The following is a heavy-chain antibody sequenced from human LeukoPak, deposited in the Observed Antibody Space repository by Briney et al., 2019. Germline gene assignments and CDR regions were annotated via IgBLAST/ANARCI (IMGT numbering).Heavy chain of an antibody. V-gene: IGHV3-7*04. CDR1: GFTFSSYW. CDR3: ARENYDVLTYFGTGMDA. J-gene: IGHJ6*02. CDR2: IKQDGSET. D-gene: IGHD3-9*01. Sequence: AGGSLRLSCAASGFTFSSYWMSWVRQAPGKGLEWVGNIKQDGSETYYVDSLKGRFTISRDNAKKSLYLHMNSLRAEDTAVYYCARENYDVLTYFGTGMDAWGQGTTVTVSS.